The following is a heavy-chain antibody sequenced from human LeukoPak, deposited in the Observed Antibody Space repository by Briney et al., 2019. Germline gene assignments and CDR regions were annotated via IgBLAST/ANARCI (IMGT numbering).Heavy chain of an antibody. CDR3: ARGGDGYNSDY. J-gene: IGHJ4*02. Sequence: PGGSLRLSCAASGFTVSSNYMSWVRQAPGKGLEWVSVIYSGGSTYYADSVKGRFTISRDNAKNSLYLQMNSLRAEDTAVYYCARGGDGYNSDYWGQGTLVTVSS. V-gene: IGHV3-66*01. D-gene: IGHD5-24*01. CDR2: IYSGGST. CDR1: GFTVSSNY.